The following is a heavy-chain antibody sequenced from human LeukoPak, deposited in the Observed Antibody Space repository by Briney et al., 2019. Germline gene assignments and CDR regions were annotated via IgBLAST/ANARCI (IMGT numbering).Heavy chain of an antibody. CDR3: TREDTSSWDYVLH. J-gene: IGHJ4*02. CDR2: INPNSGGT. Sequence: ASVKVSCKASGYTFTDYCIHWVRQAPGQGLEWMGWINPNSGGTEIAQNFKGRVAMTRDTSISTAYMELNSLRSDDTAVFYCTREDTSSWDYVLHWGQGTLVTVSS. CDR1: GYTFTDYC. D-gene: IGHD4-17*01. V-gene: IGHV1-2*02.